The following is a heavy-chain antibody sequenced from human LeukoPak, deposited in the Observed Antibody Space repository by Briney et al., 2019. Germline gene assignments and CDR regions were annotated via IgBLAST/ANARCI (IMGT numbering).Heavy chain of an antibody. D-gene: IGHD3-10*01. CDR1: VYTFTSYG. CDR3: ARAGATMVRGVIIEDFWHY. V-gene: IGHV1-18*01. J-gene: IGHJ4*02. Sequence: GASVKVSCKASVYTFTSYGISWVRQAPGQGLEWMGWISAYNGNTNYAQKLQGRVTMTTDTSTSTAYMELRSLRSHDTPVYYCARAGATMVRGVIIEDFWHYWGQGTLVTVSS. CDR2: ISAYNGNT.